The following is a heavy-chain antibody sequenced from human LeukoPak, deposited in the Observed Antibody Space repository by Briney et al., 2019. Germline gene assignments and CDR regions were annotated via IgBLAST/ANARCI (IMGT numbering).Heavy chain of an antibody. CDR3: ARKNMGAFDY. J-gene: IGHJ4*02. D-gene: IGHD3-16*01. V-gene: IGHV3-53*01. CDR1: GFTVINKY. CDR2: IYSGGDT. Sequence: GGSLRLSCATSGFTVINKYMSWVRQAPGKGLEWVSVIYSGGDTYYADSVRGRFAISRDNSRNTLYLQMNSLRAEDTAVYYCARKNMGAFDYWGQGTLVTVSS.